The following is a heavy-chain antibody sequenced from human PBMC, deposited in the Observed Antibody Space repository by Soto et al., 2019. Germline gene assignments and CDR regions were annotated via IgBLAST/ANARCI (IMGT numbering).Heavy chain of an antibody. D-gene: IGHD6-13*01. Sequence: PGGSLRLSCTASGFTFSDYVMSWVRQAPGRGLEWVSAVSGSGISTFYADSVKGRFIISRDNSKNTLYLQMNSLRAEDTAVYYCARGSSNLVDLDYWGQGTLVTVSS. CDR3: ARGSSNLVDLDY. J-gene: IGHJ4*02. V-gene: IGHV3-23*01. CDR2: VSGSGIST. CDR1: GFTFSDYV.